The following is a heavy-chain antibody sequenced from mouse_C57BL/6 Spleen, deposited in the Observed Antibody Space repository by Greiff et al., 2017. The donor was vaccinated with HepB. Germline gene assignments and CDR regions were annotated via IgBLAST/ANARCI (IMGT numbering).Heavy chain of an antibody. CDR3: ARSYYSTYYYAMDY. V-gene: IGHV1-82*01. Sequence: VQLQQSGPELVKPGASVKISCKASGYALSSSWMNWVKQRPGKGLEWIGRIYPGDGDTNYNGKFKGKATLTADKSSSTAYMQLSSLTSEDSAVYFCARSYYSTYYYAMDYWGQGTSVTVSS. J-gene: IGHJ4*01. CDR2: IYPGDGDT. D-gene: IGHD2-12*01. CDR1: GYALSSSW.